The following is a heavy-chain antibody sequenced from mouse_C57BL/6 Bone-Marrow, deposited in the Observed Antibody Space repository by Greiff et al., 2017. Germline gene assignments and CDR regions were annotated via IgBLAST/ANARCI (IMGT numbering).Heavy chain of an antibody. V-gene: IGHV1-64*01. CDR3: ARRGSYYGSSPYYFDY. Sequence: QVQLKQPGAELVKPGASVKLSCKASGYTFTSYWMHWVKQRPGQGLEWIGMIHPNSGSTNYNEKFKRKATLTVDKSSSTAYMQLSSLTSEDSAVYYCARRGSYYGSSPYYFDYWGQGTTLTVSS. J-gene: IGHJ2*01. CDR2: IHPNSGST. D-gene: IGHD1-1*01. CDR1: GYTFTSYW.